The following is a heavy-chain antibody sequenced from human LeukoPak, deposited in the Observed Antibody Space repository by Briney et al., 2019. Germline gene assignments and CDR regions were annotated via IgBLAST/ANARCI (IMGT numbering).Heavy chain of an antibody. Sequence: TSETLSLTCAVYGGSFSGYYWSWIRQPPGKGLEWIGEINHSGSTNYNPSLKSRVTMSVDTSKNQFSLNLSSVTAADTAVYYCARGRGYYQDYWGQGTLVTVSS. CDR2: INHSGST. V-gene: IGHV4-34*01. J-gene: IGHJ4*02. CDR3: ARGRGYYQDY. CDR1: GGSFSGYY. D-gene: IGHD3-22*01.